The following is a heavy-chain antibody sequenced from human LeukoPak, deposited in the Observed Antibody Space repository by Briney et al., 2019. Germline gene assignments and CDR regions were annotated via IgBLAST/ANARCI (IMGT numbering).Heavy chain of an antibody. J-gene: IGHJ3*01. CDR2: ISYDGSNK. CDR1: GFTFSSYA. Sequence: GGSLRLSCAASGFTFSSYAMHWVRQAPGKGLEWVAVISYDGSNKYYADSVKGRFTISRDNSKNTLYLQMNSLRAEDTAVYYCARDLGYSSDWGQGTLVTVSS. V-gene: IGHV3-30-3*01. CDR3: ARDLGYSSD. D-gene: IGHD5-18*01.